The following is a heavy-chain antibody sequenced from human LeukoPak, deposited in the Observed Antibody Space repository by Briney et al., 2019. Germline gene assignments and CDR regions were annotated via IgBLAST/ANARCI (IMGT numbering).Heavy chain of an antibody. D-gene: IGHD1-1*01. J-gene: IGHJ4*02. CDR2: IYHSGST. CDR3: ARVLAGTQPYYFDY. Sequence: PSETLSLTCTVSGGSIRSSSYYWGWIRQPPGKGLEWTGSIYHSGSTYYNPSLKSRVTISVDTSKNQFSLKLSSVTAADTAVYYCARVLAGTQPYYFDYWGQGTLVTVSS. CDR1: GGSIRSSSYY. V-gene: IGHV4-39*07.